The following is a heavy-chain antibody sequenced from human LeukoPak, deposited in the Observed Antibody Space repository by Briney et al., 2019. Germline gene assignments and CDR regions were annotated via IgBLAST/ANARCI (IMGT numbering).Heavy chain of an antibody. V-gene: IGHV3-21*01. CDR3: ARFQGAHY. J-gene: IGHJ4*02. CDR1: GFTFSSYS. Sequence: GGSLRFYCAASGFTFSSYSMNWVRQAPGMGLEWVSSISSSTTYIYYADSVKGRFTISRDNTKNSLYLQMNSLRAEDTAVYYCARFQGAHYWGQGTLVTVSS. D-gene: IGHD4/OR15-4a*01. CDR2: ISSSTTYI.